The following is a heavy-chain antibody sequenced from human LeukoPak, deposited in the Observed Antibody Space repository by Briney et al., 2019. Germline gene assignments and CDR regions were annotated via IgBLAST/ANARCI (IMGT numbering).Heavy chain of an antibody. CDR1: GFTFSSYN. CDR3: ARDGPNYYDFWSGYPEGGYCDY. D-gene: IGHD3-3*01. V-gene: IGHV3-21*01. Sequence: PGGSLRLSCAASGFTFSSYNMNWVRQAPGKGLEWVSSISSSSSYIYYAASVRGRFTNSRDNAKNSLYLQMNSLRAEDTAVYYCARDGPNYYDFWSGYPEGGYCDYCGQGTLVTVSS. CDR2: ISSSSSYI. J-gene: IGHJ4*02.